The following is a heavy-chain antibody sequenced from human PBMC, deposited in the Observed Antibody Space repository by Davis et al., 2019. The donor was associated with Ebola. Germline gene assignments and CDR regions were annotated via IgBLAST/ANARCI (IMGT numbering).Heavy chain of an antibody. CDR2: INAGNGDT. D-gene: IGHD2-15*01. V-gene: IGHV1-3*01. CDR1: GYTFTSYA. J-gene: IGHJ5*02. Sequence: ASVKVSCKASGYTFTSYAMHWVRQAPGQRLEWMGWINAGNGDTKYSQKFRGRVTIIRDTSASTAYMELSSLRSEDTAVYYCARGPLPSIHCSGGSCYFRWFDPWGQGTLVTVSS. CDR3: ARGPLPSIHCSGGSCYFRWFDP.